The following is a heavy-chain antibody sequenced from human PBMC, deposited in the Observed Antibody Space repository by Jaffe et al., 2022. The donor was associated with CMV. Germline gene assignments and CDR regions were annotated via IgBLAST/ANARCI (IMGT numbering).Heavy chain of an antibody. CDR2: MNPNSGNT. CDR1: GYTFTSYD. D-gene: IGHD3-3*01. Sequence: QVQLVQSGAEVKKPGASVKVSCKASGYTFTSYDINWVRQATGQGLEWMGWMNPNSGNTGYAQKFQGRVTMTRNTSISTAYMELSSLRSEDTAVYYCARAPVGRFLEWLLSPWYYYYGMDVWGQGTTVTVSS. J-gene: IGHJ6*02. CDR3: ARAPVGRFLEWLLSPWYYYYGMDV. V-gene: IGHV1-8*01.